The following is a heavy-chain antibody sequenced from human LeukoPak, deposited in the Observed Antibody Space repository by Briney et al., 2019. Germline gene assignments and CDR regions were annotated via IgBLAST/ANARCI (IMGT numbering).Heavy chain of an antibody. CDR3: AREAVVIVVYMDV. V-gene: IGHV3-23*01. Sequence: GGSLRLSCAASGFTFSSYAMSWVRQAPGKGLEWVSAISGSGGSANYADSVKGRFTISRDNSKNTLYLQMNSLRAEDTAVYYCAREAVVIVVYMDVWGQGTTVTVSS. J-gene: IGHJ6*02. CDR1: GFTFSSYA. CDR2: ISGSGGSA. D-gene: IGHD2-2*01.